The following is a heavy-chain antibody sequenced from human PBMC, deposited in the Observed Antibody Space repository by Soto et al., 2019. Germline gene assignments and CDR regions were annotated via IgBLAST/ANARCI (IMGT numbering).Heavy chain of an antibody. Sequence: EVQLVESGGGLVKPGGSLRLSCAVSGFTLSSYTMNWVRQAPGKGLEWVSSISSSSSYIYYAESVKGRFTISRDKAKNSLYLQMNSLRAEDTAVYYCATDYYGSGSYYNVANYFDPWGQGTLVTVSS. CDR2: ISSSSSYI. J-gene: IGHJ5*02. D-gene: IGHD3-10*01. V-gene: IGHV3-21*01. CDR3: ATDYYGSGSYYNVANYFDP. CDR1: GFTLSSYT.